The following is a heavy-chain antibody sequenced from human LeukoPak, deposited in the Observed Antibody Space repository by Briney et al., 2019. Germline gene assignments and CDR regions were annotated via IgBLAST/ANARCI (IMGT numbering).Heavy chain of an antibody. V-gene: IGHV4-34*01. D-gene: IGHD3-16*02. J-gene: IGHJ4*02. Sequence: PGGSLRLSCAASGFTFSSYGMSWIRQPPGKGLEWIGEINHSGSTNYNPSLKSRVTISVDTSKNQFSLKLSSVTAADTAVYYCARGVWGSYRTDYWGQGTLVTVSS. CDR1: GFTFSSYG. CDR3: ARGVWGSYRTDY. CDR2: INHSGST.